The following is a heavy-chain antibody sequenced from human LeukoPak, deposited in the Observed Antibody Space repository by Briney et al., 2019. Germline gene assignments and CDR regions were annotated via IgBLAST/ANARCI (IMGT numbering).Heavy chain of an antibody. CDR3: AKDWQNYDFWSGSPDY. Sequence: GRSLRLSCAASGFTFSNYGMHWVRQAPGKGLEWVAVIWYDGSNKYYADSVKGRFTISRDNSKNTLYLQMNSLRAEDTAVYYCAKDWQNYDFWSGSPDYWGQGTLVTVSS. D-gene: IGHD3-3*01. J-gene: IGHJ4*02. CDR1: GFTFSNYG. V-gene: IGHV3-33*06. CDR2: IWYDGSNK.